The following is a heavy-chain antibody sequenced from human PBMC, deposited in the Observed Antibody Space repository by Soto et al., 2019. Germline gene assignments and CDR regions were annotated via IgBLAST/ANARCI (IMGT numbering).Heavy chain of an antibody. CDR3: AKVAIGDSKYYGMDV. V-gene: IGHV3-23*01. J-gene: IGHJ6*02. D-gene: IGHD2-21*02. CDR1: GFTFSSFT. Sequence: PGGSLRLSCAASGFTFSSFTMNWVRQAPGKALEWVSGISGSGGGTDYADSVKGRFTISRDNSENTLFLQMNSLRAEDTAVYYCAKVAIGDSKYYGMDVWGQGNTVTVSS. CDR2: ISGSGGGT.